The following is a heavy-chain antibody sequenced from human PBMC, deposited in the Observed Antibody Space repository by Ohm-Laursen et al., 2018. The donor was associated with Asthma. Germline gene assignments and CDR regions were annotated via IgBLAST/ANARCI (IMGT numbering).Heavy chain of an antibody. J-gene: IGHJ1*01. CDR3: ARDLLDSSGYYTLEYFQH. D-gene: IGHD3-22*01. V-gene: IGHV1-2*06. CDR2: INPNSGGT. Sequence: ASVKVSCKASGYTFTGYYMHWVRQAPGQGLEWMGRINPNSGGTNYAQKFQGRVTMTRDTSISTAYMELSRLRSDDTAVYYCARDLLDSSGYYTLEYFQHWGQGTLVTVSS. CDR1: GYTFTGYY.